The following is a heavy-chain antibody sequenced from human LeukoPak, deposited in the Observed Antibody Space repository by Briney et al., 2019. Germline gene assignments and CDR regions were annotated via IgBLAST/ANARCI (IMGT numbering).Heavy chain of an antibody. CDR3: ARERENSKYQLHLFDY. V-gene: IGHV1-69*13. D-gene: IGHD2-2*01. Sequence: RASVKVSCKASGGTFSSYAISWVRQAPGQGLEWMGGIIPIFGTANCAQKFQGRVTITADESTSTAYMELSSLRSEDTAVYYCARERENSKYQLHLFDYWGQGTLVTVSS. CDR2: IIPIFGTA. J-gene: IGHJ4*02. CDR1: GGTFSSYA.